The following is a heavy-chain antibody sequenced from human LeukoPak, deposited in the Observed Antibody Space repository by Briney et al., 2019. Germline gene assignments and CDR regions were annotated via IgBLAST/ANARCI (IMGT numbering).Heavy chain of an antibody. J-gene: IGHJ4*02. CDR1: GFTVSSNY. Sequence: PGGSLRLSCAASGFTVSSNYMTWVRQAPGKGLEWVSILYSGGGTSFADSVKGRFTISRDNSKNTLYLQMNSLRVEDTAVYYCARSDILTGYYTIDYWGQGTLVTVSS. V-gene: IGHV3-53*01. D-gene: IGHD3-9*01. CDR2: LYSGGGT. CDR3: ARSDILTGYYTIDY.